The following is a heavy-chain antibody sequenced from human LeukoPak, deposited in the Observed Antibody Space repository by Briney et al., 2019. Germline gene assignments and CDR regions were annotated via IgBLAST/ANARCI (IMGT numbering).Heavy chain of an antibody. J-gene: IGHJ4*02. CDR2: ISAYNGNA. CDR3: ARSYSSSWYYFDY. D-gene: IGHD6-13*01. CDR1: GYTFTRYG. V-gene: IGHV1-18*04. Sequence: VASVKVSCKASGYTFTRYGISWVRQTPGQGLEWMGWISAYNGNANYAQKLQGRVTMTTDTSTSTAYMELRSLRSDDTAVYYCARSYSSSWYYFDYWGQGPLVTVSS.